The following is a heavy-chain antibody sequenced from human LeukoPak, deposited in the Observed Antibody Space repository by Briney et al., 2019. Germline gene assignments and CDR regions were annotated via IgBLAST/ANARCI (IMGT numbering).Heavy chain of an antibody. CDR2: IYYTGII. Sequence: SETLSLNCSVSGGSMSSYYWSWVRQPPGKGLQWIGYIYYTGIINYNPSLKSRVTISLNTSQNHFSLRLTSMTAADTAMYYCARLTTVTPYFDNWGQGILVTVSS. J-gene: IGHJ4*02. CDR3: ARLTTVTPYFDN. V-gene: IGHV4-59*01. D-gene: IGHD4-17*01. CDR1: GGSMSSYY.